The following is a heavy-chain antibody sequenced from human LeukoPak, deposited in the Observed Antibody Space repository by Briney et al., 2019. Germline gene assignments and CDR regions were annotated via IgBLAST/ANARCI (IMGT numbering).Heavy chain of an antibody. J-gene: IGHJ4*02. CDR1: GGSISSYY. CDR3: ARRFSGSFGVYYFDY. CDR2: IYYSGST. Sequence: SETLSLTCTVSGGSISSYYWSWIRQPPGKGLEWIGYIYYSGSTNYNPSLKSRVTISVDTSKNQFSLKLSSVTAADTAVYYCARRFSGSFGVYYFDYRGQGTLVTVSS. D-gene: IGHD1-26*01. V-gene: IGHV4-59*08.